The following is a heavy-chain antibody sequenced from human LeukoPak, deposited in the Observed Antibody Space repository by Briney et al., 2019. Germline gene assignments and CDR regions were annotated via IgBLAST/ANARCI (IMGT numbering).Heavy chain of an antibody. D-gene: IGHD5-18*01. CDR1: GYTFTGYY. J-gene: IGHJ4*02. V-gene: IGHV1-2*06. CDR3: ARGTTAMANDY. Sequence: ASVEVSCKASGYTFTGYYMHWVRQAPGQGLEWMGRINPNSGGTNHAQKFQGRVTMTRDTSISTAYMELSRLRSDDTAVYYCARGTTAMANDYWGQGTLVTVSS. CDR2: INPNSGGT.